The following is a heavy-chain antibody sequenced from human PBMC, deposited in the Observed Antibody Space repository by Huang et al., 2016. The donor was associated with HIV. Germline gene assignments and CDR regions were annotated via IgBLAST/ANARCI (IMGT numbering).Heavy chain of an antibody. CDR2: ISPIFGTA. CDR1: GGTFGTYA. V-gene: IGHV1-69*01. J-gene: IGHJ6*02. CDR3: ARGRTRSSLYDSYYGLDV. D-gene: IGHD6-6*01. Sequence: QVQLVQSGAEVKKPGSSVKVSCKASGGTFGTYAISWVRQAPGQGLEWMGGISPIFGTANYAQKFQGTVTITADEFTSTAYMELSSLRSEDTALYYCARGRTRSSLYDSYYGLDVWGQGTTVTVSS.